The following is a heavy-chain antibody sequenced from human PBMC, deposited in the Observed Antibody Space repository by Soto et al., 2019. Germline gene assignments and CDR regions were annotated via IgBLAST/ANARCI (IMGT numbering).Heavy chain of an antibody. V-gene: IGHV4-59*08. CDR2: IYHSGST. CDR3: ARRYGSAIDY. D-gene: IGHD1-26*01. CDR1: GGSITSQY. J-gene: IGHJ4*02. Sequence: SETLSLTCSVSGGSITSQYWSWIRQPPGKGLEYIGYIYHSGSTHSSPSLESRVTISVDMSKTQFSLKLSSVTAADTAVYYCARRYGSAIDYWGQGTLVTVSS.